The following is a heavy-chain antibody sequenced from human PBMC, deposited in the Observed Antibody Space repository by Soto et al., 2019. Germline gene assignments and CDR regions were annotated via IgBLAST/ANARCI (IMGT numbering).Heavy chain of an antibody. CDR1: GYTLTDLS. J-gene: IGHJ6*03. D-gene: IGHD6-13*01. CDR2: FNAEDGNT. CDR3: ARGGRYSSSWYPTKYYYYYYMDV. Sequence: ASVKVSCKVSGYTLTDLSMHWVRQAPGKGLEWMGGFNAEDGNTNYAQKFQGRVTMTRDTSISTAYMELSRLRSDDTAVYYCARGGRYSSSWYPTKYYYYYYMDVWGKGTTVTVSS. V-gene: IGHV1-24*01.